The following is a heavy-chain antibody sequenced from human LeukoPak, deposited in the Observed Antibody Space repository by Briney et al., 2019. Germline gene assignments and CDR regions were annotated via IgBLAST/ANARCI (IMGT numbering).Heavy chain of an antibody. CDR2: INPSGGTT. J-gene: IGHJ4*02. D-gene: IGHD2-2*01. V-gene: IGHV1-46*01. CDR1: GYTFSSYY. Sequence: ASVKVSCKAYGYTFSSYYIHWVRQAPGQGLEWMGIINPSGGTTTYAQKFQGRVTMTRDTSTGTVYMELYSLRSEDTDVYYCARGPSRGAYSFDYWAQGTLVTVSS. CDR3: ARGPSRGAYSFDY.